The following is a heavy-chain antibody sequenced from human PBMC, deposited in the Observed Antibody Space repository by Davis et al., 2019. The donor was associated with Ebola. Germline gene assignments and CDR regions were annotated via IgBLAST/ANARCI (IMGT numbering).Heavy chain of an antibody. CDR1: GGSISSYY. D-gene: IGHD2-2*01. CDR3: AGSRPLGYCISTSCSGRIAAAGTLDY. Sequence: PSETLSLTCTVSGGSISSYYWSWIRQPPGKGLEWIGSIYYSGSTNYNPSLKSRVTISVDTSKNPFSLKLSSVTAADTAVYYCAGSRPLGYCISTSCSGRIAAAGTLDYWGQGTLVTVSS. J-gene: IGHJ4*02. V-gene: IGHV4-59*08. CDR2: IYYSGST.